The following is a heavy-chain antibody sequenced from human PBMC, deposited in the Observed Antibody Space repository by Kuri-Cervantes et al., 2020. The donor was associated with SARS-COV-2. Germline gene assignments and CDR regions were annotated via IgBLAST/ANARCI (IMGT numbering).Heavy chain of an antibody. CDR3: ANNWLFPGDYYYYMDV. CDR2: ISGSGDRT. J-gene: IGHJ6*03. Sequence: GGSLRLSCAASGFTPSSYVMTWVRQAPGKGLEWVSTISGSGDRTYYADSVKGRFTISRDNSKNTLYLQMNSLRAEDTAVYYCANNWLFPGDYYYYMDVWGKGTTVTVSS. D-gene: IGHD3-9*01. CDR1: GFTPSSYV. V-gene: IGHV3-23*01.